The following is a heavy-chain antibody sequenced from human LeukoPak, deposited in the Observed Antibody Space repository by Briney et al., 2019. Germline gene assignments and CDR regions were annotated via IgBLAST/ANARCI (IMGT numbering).Heavy chain of an antibody. D-gene: IGHD3-10*01. V-gene: IGHV4-59*01. Sequence: PSETLSLTCTVSGGSISSYYWSWIRQPPGKGLEWIGYIYYSGSTNYNPPLKSRVTISVDTSKNQFSLKLSSVTAADTAVYYCAREVAMVRGVWFDYWGQGTLVTVSS. J-gene: IGHJ4*02. CDR2: IYYSGST. CDR3: AREVAMVRGVWFDY. CDR1: GGSISSYY.